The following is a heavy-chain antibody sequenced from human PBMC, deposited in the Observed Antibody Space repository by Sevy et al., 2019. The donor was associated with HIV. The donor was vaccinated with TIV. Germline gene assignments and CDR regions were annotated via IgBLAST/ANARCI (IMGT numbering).Heavy chain of an antibody. Sequence: SETLSLTCTVSGGSISSGGYYWSWIRQHPGKGLEWIGYIYYSGSTYYNPSLKSRVTISVDTSKNQFSLKLRSVTAADTAVYYCARDKERQVTAHAFDIWGQGTMVTVSS. J-gene: IGHJ3*02. CDR1: GGSISSGGYY. CDR2: IYYSGST. D-gene: IGHD2-21*02. V-gene: IGHV4-31*03. CDR3: ARDKERQVTAHAFDI.